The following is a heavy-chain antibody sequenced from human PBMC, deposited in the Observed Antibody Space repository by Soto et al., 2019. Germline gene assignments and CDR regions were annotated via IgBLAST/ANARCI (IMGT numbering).Heavy chain of an antibody. CDR2: INHSGST. V-gene: IGHV4-34*01. Sequence: QVQLQQWGAGLLKPSETLSLTCAVYCGSFSGYYWSWIRQPPGKGLEWIGEINHSGSTTYNPALKGRATMSVDASTNQFSLMLSSVPAADPAVYYCPRTSRFHCWGQGTLVTVPS. J-gene: IGHJ4*02. D-gene: IGHD6-6*01. CDR3: PRTSRFHC. CDR1: CGSFSGYY.